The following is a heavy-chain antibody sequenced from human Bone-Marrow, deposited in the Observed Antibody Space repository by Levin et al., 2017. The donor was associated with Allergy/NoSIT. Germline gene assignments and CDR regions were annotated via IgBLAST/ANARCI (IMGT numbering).Heavy chain of an antibody. D-gene: IGHD3-3*01. V-gene: IGHV3-66*01. CDR1: GFTVSNVY. J-gene: IGHJ6*03. Sequence: PGGSLRLSCAASGFTVSNVYISWVRQAPGKGLEWVSVIYTGGTTNYADSVRGRFTISRDNSKNTVYLQMNTLRAEDTAVYYCARVPVIIPGDPNMDVWGAGTTVTVSS. CDR2: IYTGGTT. CDR3: ARVPVIIPGDPNMDV.